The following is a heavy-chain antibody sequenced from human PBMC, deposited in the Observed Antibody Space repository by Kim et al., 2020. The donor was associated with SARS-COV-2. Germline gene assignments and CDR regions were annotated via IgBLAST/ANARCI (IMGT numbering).Heavy chain of an antibody. CDR3: AKDLGMREDIVVVVAATDLIPPGPSFDY. D-gene: IGHD2-15*01. CDR2: ISGSGGST. Sequence: GGSLRLSCAASGFTFSSYAMSWVRQAPGKGLEWVSAISGSGGSTYYADSVKGRFTISRDNSKNTLYLQMNSLRAEDTAVYYCAKDLGMREDIVVVVAATDLIPPGPSFDYWGQGTLVTVSS. V-gene: IGHV3-23*01. J-gene: IGHJ4*02. CDR1: GFTFSSYA.